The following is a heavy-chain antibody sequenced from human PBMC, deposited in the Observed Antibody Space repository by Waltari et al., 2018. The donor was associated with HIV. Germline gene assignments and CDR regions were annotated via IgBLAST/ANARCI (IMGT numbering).Heavy chain of an antibody. J-gene: IGHJ4*02. CDR3: ASLYNYVWGSPPPFDY. V-gene: IGHV3-74*01. CDR2: INSDGSST. Sequence: EVQLVESGGGLVQPGGSLRLSCAASGFTFSSYWMHWVRKAPGKGLVCVSRINSDGSSTNYADSVKGRFTISRDNAKNTVYLQMNSLRAEDTALYYCASLYNYVWGSPPPFDYWGQGTLVTVSS. D-gene: IGHD3-16*01. CDR1: GFTFSSYW.